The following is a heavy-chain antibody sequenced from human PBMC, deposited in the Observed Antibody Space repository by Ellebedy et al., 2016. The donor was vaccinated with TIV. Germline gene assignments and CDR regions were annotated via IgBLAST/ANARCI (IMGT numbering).Heavy chain of an antibody. J-gene: IGHJ5*01. CDR2: IYPGDSPI. CDR3: AKRGLVGGWYAS. D-gene: IGHD3/OR15-3a*01. CDR1: GNDSTSDL. V-gene: IGHV5-51*01. Sequence: GGSLRLSCKASGNDSTSDLIAWVRLMPGRGLEWMGIIYPGDSPIAYRPSFRSHVTISADRSINTAYLQWSSLKASDTAIYYCAKRGLVGGWYASWGQGTPVTVSS.